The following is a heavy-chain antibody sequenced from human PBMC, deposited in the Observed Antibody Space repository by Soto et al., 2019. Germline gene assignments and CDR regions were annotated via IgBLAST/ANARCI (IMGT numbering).Heavy chain of an antibody. CDR2: IDWDDDK. CDR3: ALSSQLRGYSFDH. V-gene: IGHV2-70*01. J-gene: IGHJ4*02. D-gene: IGHD2-15*01. CDR1: GFSLSTSGMC. Sequence: SGPTLVNPTQTLTLTCTFSGFSLSTSGMCVSWIRQPPGKALEWLALIDWDDDKYYSTSLKTRLTISKDTSKNQVVLTITNMDPVATATYYCALSSQLRGYSFDHWGQGTLVTVSS.